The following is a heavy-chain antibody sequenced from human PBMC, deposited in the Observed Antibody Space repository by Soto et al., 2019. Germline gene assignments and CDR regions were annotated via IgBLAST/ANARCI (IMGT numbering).Heavy chain of an antibody. J-gene: IGHJ4*01. Sequence: SLSCATSGVTVSNVLMTWIRQAPGKGLEWVGRIKSKADGSTKEYGTPVKDRLIISRDDSKNTVDLQMRALRTEDTAFYYCATPRTGSHGYSXWGHGALVTVSX. V-gene: IGHV3-15*01. CDR3: ATPRTGSHGYSX. D-gene: IGHD3-16*01. CDR2: IKSKADGSTK. CDR1: GVTVSNVL.